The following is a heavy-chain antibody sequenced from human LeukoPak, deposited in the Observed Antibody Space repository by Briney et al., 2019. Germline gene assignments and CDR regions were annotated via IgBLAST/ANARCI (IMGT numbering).Heavy chain of an antibody. V-gene: IGHV1-2*02. CDR2: INPNSGGT. Sequence: ASVKVSCKASGYTFTGYYMHWVRQAPGQGLEWMGWINPNSGGTDYAQKFQGRVTMTRDTSISTAYMELSSLRCDDTAVYYCARDRPVSRLGTDFDYWGQGALVTVSS. D-gene: IGHD1-7*01. CDR3: ARDRPVSRLGTDFDY. CDR1: GYTFTGYY. J-gene: IGHJ4*02.